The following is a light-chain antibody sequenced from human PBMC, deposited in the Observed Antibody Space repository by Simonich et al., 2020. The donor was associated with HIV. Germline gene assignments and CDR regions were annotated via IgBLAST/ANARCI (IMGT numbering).Light chain of an antibody. J-gene: IGKJ1*01. V-gene: IGKV3-11*01. CDR2: DAS. CDR3: QQRSSWPWT. Sequence: EIVLTQSPATLSLSPGERATLSCRASQSVNSYLAWYQQKPGQAPRLLIYDASNRATGIPARFSGSGSGTDFTLTISSLEPEDFAVYYCQQRSSWPWTFGQGTKVEIK. CDR1: QSVNSY.